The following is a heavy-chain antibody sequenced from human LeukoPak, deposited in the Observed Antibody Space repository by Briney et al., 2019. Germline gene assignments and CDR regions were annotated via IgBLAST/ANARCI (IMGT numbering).Heavy chain of an antibody. CDR2: ISSSSNYI. V-gene: IGHV3-21*01. Sequence: RGSLRLSCAASGFTFSSHSMNWVRQAPGKGLEWVSSISSSSNYIYYADSVKGRFTISRDNAKNSLYLQMNSLRAEDTAIYYCARSSGWYHRGPDYYYYYMDVWGKGTTVTVS. CDR1: GFTFSSHS. J-gene: IGHJ6*03. CDR3: ARSSGWYHRGPDYYYYYMDV. D-gene: IGHD6-19*01.